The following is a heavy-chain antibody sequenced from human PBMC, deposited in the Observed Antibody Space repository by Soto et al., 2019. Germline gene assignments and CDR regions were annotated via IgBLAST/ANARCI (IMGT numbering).Heavy chain of an antibody. V-gene: IGHV4-59*01. CDR3: ARQTPGTYGGDCPLDY. CDR1: GGSITNYY. D-gene: IGHD2-21*02. J-gene: IGHJ4*02. Sequence: SETLSLTCTVSGGSITNYYWSWIRQPPGKGLEWIAYIHYSGSTKYNPSLQSRATISVNTSKSQFFLKLNSVTPADTAVYYCARQTPGTYGGDCPLDYWGQGTLVTVSS. CDR2: IHYSGST.